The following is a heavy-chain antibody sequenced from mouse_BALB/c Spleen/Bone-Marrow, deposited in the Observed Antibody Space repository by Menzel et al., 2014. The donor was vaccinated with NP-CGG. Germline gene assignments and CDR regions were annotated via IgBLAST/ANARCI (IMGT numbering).Heavy chain of an antibody. CDR1: GYTFSSYW. CDR3: ARTGTDWYFDV. J-gene: IGHJ1*01. V-gene: IGHV1-9*01. Sequence: QVQLQQSGAELMKPGASVKISCKATGYTFSSYWIEWVKQRPGHGLEWIGEILPGSGSTNYNEKFKGKATFTADTSSNTAYMQLSSLTSEDSAVYYGARTGTDWYFDVWGAGTTVTVSS. CDR2: ILPGSGST. D-gene: IGHD4-1*01.